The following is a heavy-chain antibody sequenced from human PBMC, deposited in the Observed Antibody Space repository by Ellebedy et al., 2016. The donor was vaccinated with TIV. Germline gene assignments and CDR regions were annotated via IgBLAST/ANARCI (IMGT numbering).Heavy chain of an antibody. D-gene: IGHD1-26*01. Sequence: MPGGSLRLSCTVSGGSVRSGYEYWTWIRQPPGQALDWIGYISYSGNTKYNPSLNSRVTISVDTSKNQFSLQLNSVTSADTAVYYCARSGRYGDYVAYWGQGTLVTVSS. J-gene: IGHJ4*02. CDR2: ISYSGNT. CDR3: ARSGRYGDYVAY. CDR1: GGSVRSGYEY. V-gene: IGHV4-61*01.